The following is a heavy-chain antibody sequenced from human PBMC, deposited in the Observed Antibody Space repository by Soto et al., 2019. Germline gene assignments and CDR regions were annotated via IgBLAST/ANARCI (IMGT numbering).Heavy chain of an antibody. Sequence: GSLRLSCAASGFTFSSYAMHWVRQAPGKGLEWVAVISYDGSNKYYADSVKGRFTISRDNSKNTLCLQMNSLRAEDTAVYYCARDGCSGGRCYSGYYSGMDVWGQGTTVTVPS. V-gene: IGHV3-30-3*01. D-gene: IGHD2-15*01. J-gene: IGHJ6*02. CDR3: ARDGCSGGRCYSGYYSGMDV. CDR2: ISYDGSNK. CDR1: GFTFSSYA.